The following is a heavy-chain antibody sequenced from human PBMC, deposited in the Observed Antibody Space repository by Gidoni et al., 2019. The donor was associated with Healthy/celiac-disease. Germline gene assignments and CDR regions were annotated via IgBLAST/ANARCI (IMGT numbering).Heavy chain of an antibody. J-gene: IGHJ6*02. Sequence: QVQLQESGPGLVKPSQTLSLTCTVPGGSISSGGYYWSWIRQHPGKGLEWIGYIYYSGSTYYNPSLKSRVTISVDTSKNQFSLKLSSVTAADTAVYYCARALGMVRGRGTSTYYYYGMDVWGQGTTVTVSS. CDR3: ARALGMVRGRGTSTYYYYGMDV. V-gene: IGHV4-31*03. D-gene: IGHD3-10*01. CDR1: GGSISSGGYY. CDR2: IYYSGST.